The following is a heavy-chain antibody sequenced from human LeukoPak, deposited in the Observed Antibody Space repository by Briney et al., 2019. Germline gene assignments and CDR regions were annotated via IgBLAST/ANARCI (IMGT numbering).Heavy chain of an antibody. J-gene: IGHJ4*02. CDR1: GFTFSTLC. Sequence: GGSLKLSCSASGFTFSTLCMHWVRQAPGKGLEYVSVISSDGGSTYYADSVKGRFTISRDNSKNTLHLQMSSLRAEDAAVYYCVKGSYASTWFGFDYWGQGTLVTVAS. D-gene: IGHD3-10*01. CDR3: VKGSYASTWFGFDY. CDR2: ISSDGGST. V-gene: IGHV3-64D*09.